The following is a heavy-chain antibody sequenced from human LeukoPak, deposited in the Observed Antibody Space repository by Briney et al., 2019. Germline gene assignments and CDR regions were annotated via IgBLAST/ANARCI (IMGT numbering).Heavy chain of an antibody. CDR1: GFNLDDYA. Sequence: GRSLRLSCAASGFNLDDYAMQWVSQAPGKGLDWVAVISYDGVNKYYADSVKGRFTVTRDNSKNTLYLQMNSLRAEDTALYYCARVHNTDPPFDHWGQGTLVTVSS. D-gene: IGHD1-14*01. CDR3: ARVHNTDPPFDH. V-gene: IGHV3-30*04. CDR2: ISYDGVNK. J-gene: IGHJ4*02.